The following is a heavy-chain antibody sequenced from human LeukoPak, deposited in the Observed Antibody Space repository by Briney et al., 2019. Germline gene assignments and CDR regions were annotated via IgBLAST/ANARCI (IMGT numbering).Heavy chain of an antibody. V-gene: IGHV4-59*01. J-gene: IGHJ4*02. CDR2: IYYSGST. D-gene: IGHD5-12*01. CDR3: ARDLGGMVATL. CDR1: GGSISSYY. Sequence: SETLSLTCTVSGGSISSYYWSWIRQPPGKGLEWIGYIYYSGSTNYNPSLKSRVTISVDTSKNQFSLKLSSVTAADTAVYYCARDLGGMVATLWGQGILVSVSS.